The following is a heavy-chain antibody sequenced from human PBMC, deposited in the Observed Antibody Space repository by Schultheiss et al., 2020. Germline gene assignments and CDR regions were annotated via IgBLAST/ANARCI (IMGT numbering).Heavy chain of an antibody. Sequence: GGSLRLSCAASGFTFSSYGMHWVRQAPGKGLEWVAVISYDGSNKYYADSVKGRFTISRDNSKNTLYLQMNSLKTEDTAVYYCTTEGGAVAGMAFDIWGQVTMVTVSS. J-gene: IGHJ3*02. V-gene: IGHV3-30*03. D-gene: IGHD6-19*01. CDR1: GFTFSSYG. CDR3: TTEGGAVAGMAFDI. CDR2: ISYDGSNK.